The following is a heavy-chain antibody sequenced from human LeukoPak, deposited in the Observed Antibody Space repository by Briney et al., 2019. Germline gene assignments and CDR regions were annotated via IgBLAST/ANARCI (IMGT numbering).Heavy chain of an antibody. D-gene: IGHD3-16*02. CDR2: ISGSGGST. CDR3: AKDSYDYVWGSYRDY. V-gene: IGHV3-23*01. Sequence: GGSLRLSCAASGFTFSSYAMSWVRQAPGKGLEWVSAISGSGGSTYYADSVKGRFTISRDNSKNTLYLQINSLRAEDTAVYYCAKDSYDYVWGSYRDYWGQGTLVTVSS. J-gene: IGHJ4*02. CDR1: GFTFSSYA.